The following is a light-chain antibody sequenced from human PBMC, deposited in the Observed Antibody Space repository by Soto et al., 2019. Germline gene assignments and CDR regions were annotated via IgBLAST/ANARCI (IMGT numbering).Light chain of an antibody. V-gene: IGLV1-40*01. CDR2: GNS. Sequence: QSVLTQPPSVSGAPGQRATISCPGSSSNIGAGYDVHWYQQLPGTAPKLLIYGNSNRPSGVPDRFSGSKSGTSASLAITGLQAEDEADYYCQSYDSSLSGSYVFGTGTKVTVL. CDR1: SSNIGAGYD. J-gene: IGLJ1*01. CDR3: QSYDSSLSGSYV.